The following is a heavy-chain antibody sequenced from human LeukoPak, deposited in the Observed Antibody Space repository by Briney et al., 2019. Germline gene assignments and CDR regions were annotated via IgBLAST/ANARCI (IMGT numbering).Heavy chain of an antibody. Sequence: SGTLSDTRTVSLGSLSSSSYYSGWIRQPPGEGLEWIGRIVYTGRPYYNPSLKSRVTIPVKTSKKHFSLKRTSVTAADTAVYYCASRVAADGVSDYWGDGNLGTVS. CDR3: ASRVAADGVSDY. D-gene: IGHD6-13*01. J-gene: IGHJ4*01. CDR2: IVYTGRP. CDR1: LGSLSSSSYY. V-gene: IGHV4-39*02.